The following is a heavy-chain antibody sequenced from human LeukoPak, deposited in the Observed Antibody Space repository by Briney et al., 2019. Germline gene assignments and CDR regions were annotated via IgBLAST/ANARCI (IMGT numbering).Heavy chain of an antibody. D-gene: IGHD3-3*01. Sequence: SETLSLTCSVSGGPISRYYWSWIRQPPATGLEWIGYIYYTGRADYNPSLKSRVSMSVDTSKNQFSLRVNSMTAADTAVYYCARGDFWSGAPTDWGQGTLVTVSS. CDR1: GGPISRYY. J-gene: IGHJ4*02. CDR2: IYYTGRA. V-gene: IGHV4-59*01. CDR3: ARGDFWSGAPTD.